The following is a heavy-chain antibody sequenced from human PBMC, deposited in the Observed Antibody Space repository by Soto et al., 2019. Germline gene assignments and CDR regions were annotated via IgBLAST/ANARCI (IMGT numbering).Heavy chain of an antibody. J-gene: IGHJ5*02. CDR3: AHRPWVSGRPAAADGSWFDP. D-gene: IGHD6-13*01. Sequence: SGPTLVNPTQTLTLTCTFSGFSLSTSGVGVGWIRQPPGKALEWLALIYWNDDKRYSPSLKSRLTITKDTSKNQVVLTMTNMDPVETATYYCAHRPWVSGRPAAADGSWFDPWGQGTLVTVSS. CDR2: IYWNDDK. CDR1: GFSLSTSGVG. V-gene: IGHV2-5*01.